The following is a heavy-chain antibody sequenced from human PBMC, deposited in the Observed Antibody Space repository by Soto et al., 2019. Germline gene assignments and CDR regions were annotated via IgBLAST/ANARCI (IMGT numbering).Heavy chain of an antibody. J-gene: IGHJ4*02. CDR1: GGSISSGDCY. CDR2: IYYSGST. D-gene: IGHD3-10*01. V-gene: IGHV4-30-4*01. Sequence: QVQLQESGPGLVKPSQTLSLTCTVSGGSISSGDCYWSWIRQPPGKGLEWIGYIYYSGSTYYNPSLKSRVTISVDTSKNQFSLKLSSVTAADTAVYYCARELAVYGSGSYYNGYYFDYWGQGTLVTVSS. CDR3: ARELAVYGSGSYYNGYYFDY.